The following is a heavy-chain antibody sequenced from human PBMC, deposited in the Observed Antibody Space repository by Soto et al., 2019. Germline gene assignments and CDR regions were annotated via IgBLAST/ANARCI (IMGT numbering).Heavy chain of an antibody. CDR3: VKRGEPGGYGYMGV. CDR1: GYTFRLYA. D-gene: IGHD1-1*01. V-gene: IGHV3-23*01. J-gene: IGHJ6*03. Sequence: PGGSMRLSCAASGYTFRLYAMGWVRQNPGKGLEWVSTISGSGDNTDFADFVRGRLTISRDNSKDTLYLQMNSLRADDTAVYYCVKRGEPGGYGYMGVLGKGTTVTVSS. CDR2: ISGSGDNT.